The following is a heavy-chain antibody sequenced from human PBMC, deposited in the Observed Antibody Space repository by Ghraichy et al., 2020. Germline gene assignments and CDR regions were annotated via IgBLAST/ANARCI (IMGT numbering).Heavy chain of an antibody. CDR3: ARAHSSSWDGDWFDP. Sequence: SETLSLTCTVSGGSISSYYWSWIRQPPGKGLEWIGYIYTSGSTNYNPSLKSRVTISVDTSKNQFSLKLSSVTAADTAVYYCARAHSSSWDGDWFDPWGQGTLVTVSS. V-gene: IGHV4-4*09. D-gene: IGHD6-13*01. CDR1: GGSISSYY. CDR2: IYTSGST. J-gene: IGHJ5*02.